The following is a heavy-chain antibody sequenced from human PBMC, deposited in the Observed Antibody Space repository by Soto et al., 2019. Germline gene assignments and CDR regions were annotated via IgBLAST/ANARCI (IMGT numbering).Heavy chain of an antibody. V-gene: IGHV4-34*01. CDR1: GGSFSGYY. Sequence: SETLSLTCAVYGGSFSGYYWSWIRQPPGKGLEWIGEINHSGSTNYNPSLKSRVTISVDTSKNQFSLKLSSVTAADTAVYCCATRTFGYSGYDAISWYFDYWGQGTLVTVSS. CDR3: ATRTFGYSGYDAISWYFDY. D-gene: IGHD5-12*01. CDR2: INHSGST. J-gene: IGHJ4*02.